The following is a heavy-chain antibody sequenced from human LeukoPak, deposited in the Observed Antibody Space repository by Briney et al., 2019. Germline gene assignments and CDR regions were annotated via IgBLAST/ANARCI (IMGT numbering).Heavy chain of an antibody. V-gene: IGHV3-23*01. Sequence: LTGGSLRLSCVASGFTFSDYAMAWVRQASGKGLEWVSVVSGDSESKCYTESVKGRFTISRANSKNTLYLQMDSLRAEDMAVYYCARESPTFDSWGQGTLVTVSS. J-gene: IGHJ4*02. CDR2: VSGDSESK. CDR1: GFTFSDYA. CDR3: ARESPTFDS.